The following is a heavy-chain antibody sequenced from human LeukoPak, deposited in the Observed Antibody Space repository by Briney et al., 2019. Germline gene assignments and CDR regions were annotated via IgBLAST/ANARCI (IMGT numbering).Heavy chain of an antibody. CDR2: IKEDGTIK. Sequence: PGVSLRLSCAASGFTFSRYWMSWVRQAPGKGLEWVANIKEDGTIKYYGDSVKGRLTIFRDNAKSSLFLQVNSLRAEDTAMYYCARIGYSSSSIDYWGQGTLVTVSS. CDR1: GFTFSRYW. D-gene: IGHD6-13*01. J-gene: IGHJ4*02. V-gene: IGHV3-7*01. CDR3: ARIGYSSSSIDY.